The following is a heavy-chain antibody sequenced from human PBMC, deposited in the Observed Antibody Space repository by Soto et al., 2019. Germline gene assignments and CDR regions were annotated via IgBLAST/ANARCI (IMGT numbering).Heavy chain of an antibody. CDR1: VFTFSSYG. CDR3: ARSANYDSGGFYHYFDW. D-gene: IGHD3-22*01. Sequence: GGSLRLSCAASVFTFSSYGMHWVRQAPGKGLEWVAVIWYDGSNKYYVDSVKGRFTISRDNSKNTLYLQMNSLRAEDTAVYYCARSANYDSGGFYHYFDWWGQGSQVTVSS. V-gene: IGHV3-33*01. CDR2: IWYDGSNK. J-gene: IGHJ4*02.